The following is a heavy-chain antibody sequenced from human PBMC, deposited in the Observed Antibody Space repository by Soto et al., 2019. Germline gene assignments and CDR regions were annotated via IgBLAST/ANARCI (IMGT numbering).Heavy chain of an antibody. CDR1: GFTFSSYA. V-gene: IGHV3-23*01. CDR2: ISGNGGST. D-gene: IGHD2-2*01. J-gene: IGHJ4*02. Sequence: EVQLLESGGGLVQPGGSLRLSCAASGFTFSSYAMSWVRQAPGKGLEWVSSISGNGGSTNYADSVKGRFTISRDNSKNTLSLQMNSLRAEDTAIYYCAKDRGGYCTRTTCYGGGSFDYWGQGTLVTVSS. CDR3: AKDRGGYCTRTTCYGGGSFDY.